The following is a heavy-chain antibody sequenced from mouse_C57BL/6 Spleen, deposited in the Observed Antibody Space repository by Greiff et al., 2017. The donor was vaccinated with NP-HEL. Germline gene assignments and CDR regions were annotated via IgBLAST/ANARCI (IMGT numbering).Heavy chain of an antibody. V-gene: IGHV1-15*01. J-gene: IGHJ2*01. CDR2: IDPETGGT. CDR1: GYTFTDYE. D-gene: IGHD1-1*01. Sequence: VQVVESGAELVRPGASVTLSCKASGYTFTDYEMHWVKQTPVHGLEWIGAIDPETGGTAYNQKFKGKAILTADKSSSTAYMELRSLTSEDSAVYYCTRILGYWGQGTTLTVSS. CDR3: TRILGY.